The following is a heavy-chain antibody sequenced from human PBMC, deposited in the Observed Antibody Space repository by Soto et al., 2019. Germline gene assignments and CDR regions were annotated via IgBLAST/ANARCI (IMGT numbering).Heavy chain of an antibody. CDR3: ASRSSGWYFDY. V-gene: IGHV3-23*01. D-gene: IGHD6-19*01. CDR2: ISGSGGST. J-gene: IGHJ4*02. CDR1: GFTFSSYA. Sequence: TGGSLILSCAASGFTFSSYAMSWVRQAPGKGLEWVSAISGSGGSTYYADSVKGRFTISRDNSKNTLYLQMNSLRAEDTAVYYCASRSSGWYFDYWGQGTLVTVSS.